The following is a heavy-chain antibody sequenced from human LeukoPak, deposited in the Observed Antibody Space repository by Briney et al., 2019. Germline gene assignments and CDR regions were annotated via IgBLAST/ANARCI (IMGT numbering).Heavy chain of an antibody. CDR3: ARVGRDFWSGYAIDY. V-gene: IGHV4-59*11. CDR1: GGSISSHY. J-gene: IGHJ4*02. Sequence: SETLSLTCTVSGGSISSHYWSWIRQPPGKGLEWIGYIYYSGSTNYNPSLKSRVTISVDTSKNQFSLKLSSVTAADTAVYYCARVGRDFWSGYAIDYWGQGTLVTVSS. CDR2: IYYSGST. D-gene: IGHD3-3*01.